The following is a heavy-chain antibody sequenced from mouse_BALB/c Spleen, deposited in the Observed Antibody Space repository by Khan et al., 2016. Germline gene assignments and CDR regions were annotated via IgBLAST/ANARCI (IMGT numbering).Heavy chain of an antibody. CDR1: GYSITSDYA. D-gene: IGHD1-2*01. CDR3: ARAPTAYYAMDY. CDR2: ITYSGST. Sequence: EVQLQESGPGLVKPSQSLSLTCTVTGYSITSDYAWNWIRQLPGNKLEWVGYITYSGSTRYYPSLKSRISVTRDTSKNPSFLQLNSVTTEDTATYDGARAPTAYYAMDYWGQGTSVTVSS. V-gene: IGHV3-2*02. J-gene: IGHJ4*01.